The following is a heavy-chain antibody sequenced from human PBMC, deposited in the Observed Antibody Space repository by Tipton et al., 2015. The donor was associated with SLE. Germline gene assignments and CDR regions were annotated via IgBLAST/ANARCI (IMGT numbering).Heavy chain of an antibody. CDR1: GFTFDDYT. J-gene: IGHJ6*03. CDR2: ISWDGGST. CDR3: AKGKPVGYYMDV. D-gene: IGHD4-23*01. V-gene: IGHV3-43*01. Sequence: SLRLSCAASGFTFDDYTMHWVRQAPGKGLEWVSLISWDGGSTYYADSVKGRFTISRDNSKNSLYLQMNSLRTEDTALYYCAKGKPVGYYMDVWGKGTTVTASS.